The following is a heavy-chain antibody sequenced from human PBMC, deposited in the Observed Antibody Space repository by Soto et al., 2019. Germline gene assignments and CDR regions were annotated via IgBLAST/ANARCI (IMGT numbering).Heavy chain of an antibody. CDR3: ARGIHGYYGSDV. CDR1: GFTFSSYW. CDR2: MKYDGSSA. J-gene: IGHJ3*01. Sequence: EVQLLESGGGLVQPGGSLRLSCEASGFTFSSYWMHWVRQVPGKGLVWVSRMKYDGSSANYADSVKGRFTISRDNAKNTVYLQMNSLRAEDTAVYYCARGIHGYYGSDVWGQGTMVTVSS. D-gene: IGHD5-18*01. V-gene: IGHV3-74*01.